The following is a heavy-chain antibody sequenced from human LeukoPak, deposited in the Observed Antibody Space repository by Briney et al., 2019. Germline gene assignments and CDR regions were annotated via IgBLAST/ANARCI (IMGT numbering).Heavy chain of an antibody. CDR3: AKALYDILTGSDY. J-gene: IGHJ4*02. V-gene: IGHV3-23*01. Sequence: PGGSLRLSCAASGFTFSSYGMHWVRQAPGKGLEWVSAISGSGGSTYYADSVKGRFTISRDNSKNTLYLQMNSLRAEDTAVYYCAKALYDILTGSDYWGQGTLVTVSP. D-gene: IGHD3-9*01. CDR2: ISGSGGST. CDR1: GFTFSSYG.